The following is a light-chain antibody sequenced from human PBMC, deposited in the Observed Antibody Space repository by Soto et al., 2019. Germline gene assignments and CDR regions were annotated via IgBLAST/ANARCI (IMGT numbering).Light chain of an antibody. CDR2: KAS. V-gene: IGKV1-5*03. J-gene: IGKJ1*01. CDR1: QSISSW. Sequence: DIQMTQSPSTLSASVGARVTITCRASQSISSWLAWYQQKPGKAPKLLIYKASSLESGVPSRFSGSGSGTEFTLTISSLQPDDFATYYCQQYNSYPWTFGQGTKVDI. CDR3: QQYNSYPWT.